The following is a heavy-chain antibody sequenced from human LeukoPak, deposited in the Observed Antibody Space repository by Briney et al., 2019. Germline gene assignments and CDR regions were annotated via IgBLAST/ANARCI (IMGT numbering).Heavy chain of an antibody. Sequence: VASVKVSCKASGYTFTGYDMHWVRQAPGQGLEWMGWIIPNSGGTNYAQKFQGRVTMTRDTSISTAYMELSRLRPDDTAVYYSARASQIMVRGVISLAYWGQGTLVTVSS. CDR2: IIPNSGGT. CDR1: GYTFTGYD. V-gene: IGHV1-2*02. CDR3: ARASQIMVRGVISLAY. J-gene: IGHJ4*02. D-gene: IGHD3-10*01.